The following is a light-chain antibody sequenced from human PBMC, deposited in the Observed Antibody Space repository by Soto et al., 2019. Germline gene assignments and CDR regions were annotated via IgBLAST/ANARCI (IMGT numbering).Light chain of an antibody. Sequence: EIELTQSPGTLSLSPGERATLSCRASQNVDSTYLAWYQQKPGQAPRLLIYAASSRATGIPDRFSGSGSGTDFTLTIRRLEPEDFAVYYCQQYGNSPHTFDGGTKVEIK. CDR3: QQYGNSPHT. V-gene: IGKV3-20*01. CDR1: QNVDSTY. CDR2: AAS. J-gene: IGKJ4*01.